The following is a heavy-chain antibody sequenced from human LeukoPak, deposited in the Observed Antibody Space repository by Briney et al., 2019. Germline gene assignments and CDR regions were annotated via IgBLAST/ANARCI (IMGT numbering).Heavy chain of an antibody. J-gene: IGHJ4*02. CDR1: GYTFTGYY. CDR2: INPNSGGT. D-gene: IGHD2-2*01. V-gene: IGHV1-2*06. CDR3: ARLEGMPADY. Sequence: ASVKVSSKASGYTFTGYYMNWVRQAPGQGLEWMGRINPNSGGTNYAQKFQGRVTMTRDTSITTAYMELSRLTSDDTAVYCCARLEGMPADYWGQGTLVTVSS.